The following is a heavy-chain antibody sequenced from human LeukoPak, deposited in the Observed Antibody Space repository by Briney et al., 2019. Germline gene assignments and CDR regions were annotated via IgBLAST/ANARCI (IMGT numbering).Heavy chain of an antibody. V-gene: IGHV4-39*02. CDR2: INYRRST. Sequence: PSETLSLTCAVSGGSISGGKDFWGWIRQSPGKGLEWIGEINYRRSTNYNPSVKSRVTISIDRSQNHFSLNLSAVTAADTALYYCARGRVLRGGWLAFDNWGQGTQVTVPS. J-gene: IGHJ4*02. CDR3: ARGRVLRGGWLAFDN. CDR1: GGSISGGKDF. D-gene: IGHD6-19*01.